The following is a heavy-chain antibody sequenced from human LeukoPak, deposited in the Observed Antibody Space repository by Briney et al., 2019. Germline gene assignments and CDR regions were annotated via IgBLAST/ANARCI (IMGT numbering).Heavy chain of an antibody. Sequence: GASVKVSCKASGGTFSSYAISWVRRAPGQGLEWMGGIIPIFGTANYAQKFQGRVTITTDESTSTAYMELSSLRSEDTAVYYCARDEPYYYYFDYWGQGTLVTVSS. CDR2: IIPIFGTA. D-gene: IGHD3-10*01. CDR1: GGTFSSYA. CDR3: ARDEPYYYYFDY. V-gene: IGHV1-69*05. J-gene: IGHJ4*02.